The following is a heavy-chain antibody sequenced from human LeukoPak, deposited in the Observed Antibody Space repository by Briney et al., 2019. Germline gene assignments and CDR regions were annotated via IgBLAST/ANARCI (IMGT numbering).Heavy chain of an antibody. V-gene: IGHV4-59*01. CDR1: GDSISPYY. CDR2: LHYTGST. Sequence: SETLSLTCTVSGDSISPYYWGWIRQPPGKGLEWIGYLHYTGSTNYNPSLKSRVTISVDTSKNQFSLKLSSVTAADTAVYYCSRRSRAAAGGAFDIWGQGTRDTVSS. J-gene: IGHJ3*02. D-gene: IGHD6-13*01. CDR3: SRRSRAAAGGAFDI.